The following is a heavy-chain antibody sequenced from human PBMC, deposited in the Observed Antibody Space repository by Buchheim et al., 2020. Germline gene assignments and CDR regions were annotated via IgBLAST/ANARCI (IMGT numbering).Heavy chain of an antibody. J-gene: IGHJ4*02. CDR1: GGSFSGYY. Sequence: QVQLQQWGAGLLKPSETLSLTCAVYGGSFSGYYWSWIRQPPGKGLEWIGEINHSGSTNYNPSLKSRVTISVDTSKNQFSLKLSSVTAADTAVYYCARGTRLRMRGSWYGYSYYFDYWGQGTL. D-gene: IGHD6-13*01. V-gene: IGHV4-34*01. CDR2: INHSGST. CDR3: ARGTRLRMRGSWYGYSYYFDY.